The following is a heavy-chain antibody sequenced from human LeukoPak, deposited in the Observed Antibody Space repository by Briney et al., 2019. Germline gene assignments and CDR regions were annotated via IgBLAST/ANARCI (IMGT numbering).Heavy chain of an antibody. V-gene: IGHV3-11*01. D-gene: IGHD1-26*01. CDR2: ISSSGSTI. Sequence: GGSLRLSCAASGFTFSDYYMSWIRQAPGKGLEWVSYISSSGSTIYYADSVKGRFTISRDNAKNSLYLQMNSLRAEDTAVYYCARCEWELGHLDAFDIWGQGTMVTVSS. J-gene: IGHJ3*02. CDR3: ARCEWELGHLDAFDI. CDR1: GFTFSDYY.